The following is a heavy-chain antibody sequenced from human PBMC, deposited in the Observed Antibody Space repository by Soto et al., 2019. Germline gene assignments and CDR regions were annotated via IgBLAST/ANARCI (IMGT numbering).Heavy chain of an antibody. J-gene: IGHJ5*02. CDR1: GFTFSSYA. Sequence: GGSLRLSCAASGFTFSSYAMSWVRQAPGKGLVWVSRINTDGSSTSYADSVKGRFTFSRDNAKNTLYPQMNSLRAEDTAVYYCAREVGTTWFDPWGQGTLVTVSS. CDR2: INTDGSST. CDR3: AREVGTTWFDP. D-gene: IGHD1-1*01. V-gene: IGHV3-74*01.